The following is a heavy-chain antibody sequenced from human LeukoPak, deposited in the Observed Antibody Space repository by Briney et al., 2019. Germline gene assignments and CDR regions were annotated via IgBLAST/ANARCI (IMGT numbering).Heavy chain of an antibody. CDR3: ARGGYGSGSYVFDY. CDR2: IYYSGST. V-gene: IGHV4-31*03. J-gene: IGHJ4*02. CDR1: GGSISSGGYY. D-gene: IGHD3-10*01. Sequence: PSETLSLTCTVSGGSISSGGYYWSWIRQHPGKGLEWIGYIYYSGSTYYNPSLKSRVTISVDTSKNQSSLKLSSVTAADTAVYYCARGGYGSGSYVFDYWGQGTLVTVSS.